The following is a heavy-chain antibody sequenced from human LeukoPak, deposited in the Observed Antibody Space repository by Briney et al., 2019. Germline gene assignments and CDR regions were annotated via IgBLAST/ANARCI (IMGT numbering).Heavy chain of an antibody. Sequence: PGGSLRLSCAASGFTFSNAWMSWVRQAPGKGLEWVGRIKSKTDGGTTDYAAPVKGRFTISRDDSKNTLYLQVNSLKTEDTAVYYCTTDIMYYYDSSGNYWGQGTLVTVSS. V-gene: IGHV3-15*01. CDR2: IKSKTDGGTT. D-gene: IGHD3-22*01. J-gene: IGHJ4*02. CDR1: GFTFSNAW. CDR3: TTDIMYYYDSSGNY.